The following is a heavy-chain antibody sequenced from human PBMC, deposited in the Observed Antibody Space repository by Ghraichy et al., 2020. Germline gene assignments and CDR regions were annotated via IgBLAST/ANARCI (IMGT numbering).Heavy chain of an antibody. CDR2: IYHSGST. D-gene: IGHD2-21*02. V-gene: IGHV4-30-2*01. CDR3: AREGVLTGDAFDI. CDR1: GGSISSGGYS. Sequence: SETLSLTCAVSGGSISSGGYSWSWIRQPPGKGLEWIGYIYHSGSTYYNPSLKSRVTISVDRSKNQFSLKLSSVTAADTAVYYCAREGVLTGDAFDIWGQGTMVTVSS. J-gene: IGHJ3*02.